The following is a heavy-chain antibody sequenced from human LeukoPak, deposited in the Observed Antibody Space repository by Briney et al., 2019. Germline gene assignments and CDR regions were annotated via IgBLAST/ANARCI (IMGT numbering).Heavy chain of an antibody. J-gene: IGHJ4*02. CDR3: TTAYYDFWSGYYSF. V-gene: IGHV3-15*01. Sequence: GGSLRLSCAASGFTFSNAWMSWVRQAPGKGLEWVGRIKSKVDGGTTDYAAPVKGRFTISRDDSKNTLYLQMNSLETEDTAVYYCTTAYYDFWSGYYSFWGQGTLVTVSS. D-gene: IGHD3-3*01. CDR2: IKSKVDGGTT. CDR1: GFTFSNAW.